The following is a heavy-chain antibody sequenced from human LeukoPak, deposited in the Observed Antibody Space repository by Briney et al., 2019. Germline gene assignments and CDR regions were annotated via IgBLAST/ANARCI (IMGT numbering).Heavy chain of an antibody. CDR1: GYSFTSYW. CDR2: IYPCDADT. Sequence: GESLKISCKGSGYSFTSYWIGWVRQMPGKGLEWMGIIYPCDADTRYSPSFQGQVTISADKSISTAYLQWSSLKASDTAMYYCARRGDGSGSYYNVEYYFDYWGQGTLVTVSS. CDR3: ARRGDGSGSYYNVEYYFDY. D-gene: IGHD3-10*01. V-gene: IGHV5-51*01. J-gene: IGHJ4*02.